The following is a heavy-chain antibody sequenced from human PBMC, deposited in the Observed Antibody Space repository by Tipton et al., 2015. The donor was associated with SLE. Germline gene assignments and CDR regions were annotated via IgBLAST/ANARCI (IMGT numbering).Heavy chain of an antibody. V-gene: IGHV4-59*11. CDR1: GGSLTNHY. CDR2: IHYSGTT. D-gene: IGHD1-26*01. CDR3: ARTLGAIAHTVYDAFDI. J-gene: IGHJ3*02. Sequence: TLSLTCTVSGGSLTNHYWNWIRQPPGKGLEWIGYIHYSGTTHDNPSLTSRVTMSVDMSKNQFSLRLTSVTAADTAVYYCARTLGAIAHTVYDAFDIWGQGKMVTVSS.